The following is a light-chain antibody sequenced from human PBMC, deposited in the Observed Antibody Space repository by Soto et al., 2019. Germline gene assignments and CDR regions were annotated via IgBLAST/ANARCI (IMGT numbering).Light chain of an antibody. J-gene: IGKJ2*01. CDR1: QSISNW. CDR2: EAS. V-gene: IGKV1-5*01. CDR3: EQSIGT. Sequence: DIQMTQSPSTLSASAGDRVTITCRASQSISNWLAWFQQKPGKAPKLLISEASTLESGVPSRFSGSGSGTEFTLTIPTLQPDDLATYYREQSIGTFGQGTKLEIK.